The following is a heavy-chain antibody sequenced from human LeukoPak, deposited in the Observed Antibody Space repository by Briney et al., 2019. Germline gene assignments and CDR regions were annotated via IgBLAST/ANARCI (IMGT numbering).Heavy chain of an antibody. D-gene: IGHD3-3*01. CDR3: ANRDSNNYDFWSGYPRSISVLYYMDV. Sequence: GGSLRLSCAASGFTFDDYAMHWVRQAPGKGLEWVSGISWNSGSIGYADSVKGRFTISRDNAKNSLYLQMNSLRAEDTAVYYCANRDSNNYDFWSGYPRSISVLYYMDVWGKGTTVTVSS. J-gene: IGHJ6*03. CDR1: GFTFDDYA. CDR2: ISWNSGSI. V-gene: IGHV3-9*01.